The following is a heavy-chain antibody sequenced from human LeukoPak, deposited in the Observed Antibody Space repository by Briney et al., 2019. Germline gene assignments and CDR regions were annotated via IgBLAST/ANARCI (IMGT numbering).Heavy chain of an antibody. D-gene: IGHD4-11*01. J-gene: IGHJ4*02. V-gene: IGHV3-23*01. CDR3: ARGIDDYRGLVYYFDY. CDR2: ISGSGGST. Sequence: GGSLRLSCAASGFTFSSYAMSWVRQAPGKGLEWVSAISGSGGSTYYADSVKGRFTISRDNSKNTLYLQMNSLRAEDTAVYYCARGIDDYRGLVYYFDYWGQGTLVTVSS. CDR1: GFTFSSYA.